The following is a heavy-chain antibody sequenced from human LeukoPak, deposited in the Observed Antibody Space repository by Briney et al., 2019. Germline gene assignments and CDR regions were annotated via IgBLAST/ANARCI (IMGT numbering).Heavy chain of an antibody. Sequence: PSETLSLTCTVSGYSINSGYYWGWIRQPPGKGLEWIGSIYHSGSTYFNPSLKSRVTISIDTSKNQFSLKLSSVTAADTAVYYCARLGATVTTFDYWGQGTLVTVSS. D-gene: IGHD4-17*01. CDR1: GYSINSGYY. CDR3: ARLGATVTTFDY. V-gene: IGHV4-38-2*02. CDR2: IYHSGST. J-gene: IGHJ4*02.